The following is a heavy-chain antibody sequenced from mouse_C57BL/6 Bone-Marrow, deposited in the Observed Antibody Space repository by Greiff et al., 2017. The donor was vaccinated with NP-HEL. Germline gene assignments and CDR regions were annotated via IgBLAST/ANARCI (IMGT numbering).Heavy chain of an antibody. CDR2: FYWDDDK. D-gene: IGHD1-1*01. CDR1: GFSLSTSGMG. CDR3: ARRAGDDGSSYFWYFDV. J-gene: IGHJ1*03. Sequence: QVTLKVSGPGILQSSQTLSLTCSFSGFSLSTSGMGVSWIRQPSGKGLEWQAHFYWDDDKRYNPSLKSRLTTSKDTSRNQVFLKITSVDTADTATYYGARRAGDDGSSYFWYFDVWGTGTTVTVSS. V-gene: IGHV8-12*01.